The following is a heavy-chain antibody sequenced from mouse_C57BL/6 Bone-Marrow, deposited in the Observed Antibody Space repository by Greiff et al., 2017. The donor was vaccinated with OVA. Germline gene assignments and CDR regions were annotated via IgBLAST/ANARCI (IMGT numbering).Heavy chain of an antibody. Sequence: QVHVKQPGAELVKPGASVKLSCKASGYTFTSYWMHWVKQRPGQGLEWIGMIHPNSGSTNYNEKFKSKATLTVDKSSSTAYMQLSSLTSEDSAVYYCAREGYDYFYAMDYWGQGTSVTVSS. J-gene: IGHJ4*01. CDR1: GYTFTSYW. CDR3: AREGYDYFYAMDY. D-gene: IGHD2-4*01. V-gene: IGHV1-64*01. CDR2: IHPNSGST.